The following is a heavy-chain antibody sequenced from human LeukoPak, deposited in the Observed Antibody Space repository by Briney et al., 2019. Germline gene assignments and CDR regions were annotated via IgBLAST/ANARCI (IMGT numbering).Heavy chain of an antibody. CDR2: ISAYNGNT. J-gene: IGHJ5*02. D-gene: IGHD3-3*01. CDR1: GYTFTSYG. Sequence: ASVKVSCKASGYTFTSYGISWVRQAPGQGLEWMGWISAYNGNTNYAQKLQGRVTMTTDTPTSTAYMELRSLRSDDTAVYYCARGLDSKYYDFWSGYTQYNWFDPWGQGTLVTVSS. V-gene: IGHV1-18*01. CDR3: ARGLDSKYYDFWSGYTQYNWFDP.